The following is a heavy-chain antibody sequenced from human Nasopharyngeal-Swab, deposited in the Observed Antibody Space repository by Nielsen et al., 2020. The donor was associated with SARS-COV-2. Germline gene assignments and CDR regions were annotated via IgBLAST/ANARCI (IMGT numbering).Heavy chain of an antibody. CDR2: IDTVGRSK. V-gene: IGHV3-74*01. Sequence: GESLKISCAASGFTFSSYWMHWVRQAPGKGLVWVSRIDTVGRSKIYADSVKGRFTISRDNAQNTLYLQMNSLTAEDAAVYYCARGVGPQPLPSYFDYWGQGTLVTVSS. CDR1: GFTFSSYW. CDR3: ARGVGPQPLPSYFDY. J-gene: IGHJ4*02. D-gene: IGHD2-15*01.